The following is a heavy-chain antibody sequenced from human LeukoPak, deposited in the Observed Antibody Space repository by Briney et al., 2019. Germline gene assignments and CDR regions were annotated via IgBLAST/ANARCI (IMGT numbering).Heavy chain of an antibody. CDR3: AREVITVTFGGLFFDP. CDR1: GFTFSRHW. J-gene: IGHJ5*02. D-gene: IGHD3-16*01. Sequence: PGGSLRLSCAASGFTFSRHWMSWVRQVPGRGLEWVANIKQDGSEKYYLDSVKGRFTISRDNAKNSLYLQMISLRAEDTAVYSCAREVITVTFGGLFFDPWGQGTLVTVSS. CDR2: IKQDGSEK. V-gene: IGHV3-7*05.